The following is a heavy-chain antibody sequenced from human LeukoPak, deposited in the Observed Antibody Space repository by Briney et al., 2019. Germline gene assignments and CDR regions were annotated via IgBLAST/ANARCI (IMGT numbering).Heavy chain of an antibody. D-gene: IGHD3-16*02. CDR3: ARGGQEYDYVWGSYRLFDY. V-gene: IGHV1-2*02. CDR2: INPNSGGT. Sequence: ASVKVSCKASGYTFTGYYMHWVRQAPGQGLEWMGWINPNSGGTNYAQKFQGRVTMTRDTSISTAYMELSRPRSDDTAVYYCARGGQEYDYVWGSYRLFDYWGQGTLVTVSS. CDR1: GYTFTGYY. J-gene: IGHJ4*02.